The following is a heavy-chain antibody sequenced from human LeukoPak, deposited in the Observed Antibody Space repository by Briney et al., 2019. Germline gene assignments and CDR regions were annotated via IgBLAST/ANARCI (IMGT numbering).Heavy chain of an antibody. CDR2: IWYDGSNK. J-gene: IGHJ4*02. V-gene: IGHV3-33*01. CDR1: GFTFSSYG. D-gene: IGHD5-12*01. Sequence: GRSLRLSCAASGFTFSSYGMHWVRQAPGKGLEWVAVIWYDGSNKYYADSVKGRFTISRDNSKNTLYLQMNSLRAEDTAVYYCARGSGYSGYDAVDYWGQGTLATVSS. CDR3: ARGSGYSGYDAVDY.